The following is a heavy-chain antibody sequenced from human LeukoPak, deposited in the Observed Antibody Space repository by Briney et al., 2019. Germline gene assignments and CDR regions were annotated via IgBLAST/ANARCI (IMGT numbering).Heavy chain of an antibody. Sequence: GGSLRLSCAASGFTFSSYGMHWVRQAPGKGLEWVAVIWYDGSNKYYADSVKGRFTISRDNSKNTLYLQMNSLRAEDTAVYYCARATYPGAFDIWGQGTMVTVSS. V-gene: IGHV3-33*01. CDR1: GFTFSSYG. J-gene: IGHJ3*02. D-gene: IGHD2-21*01. CDR3: ARATYPGAFDI. CDR2: IWYDGSNK.